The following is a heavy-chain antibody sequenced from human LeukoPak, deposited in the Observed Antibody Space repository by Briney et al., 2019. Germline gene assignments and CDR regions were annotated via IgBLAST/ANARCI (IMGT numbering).Heavy chain of an antibody. V-gene: IGHV3-21*01. J-gene: IGHJ4*02. D-gene: IGHD3-10*01. CDR3: ARVKELYYYGSGTQDY. CDR2: ISSSSSYI. Sequence: GGSLRLSCAASGFTFSSYSMNWVRQAPGKGLEWVSSISSSSSYIYYADSVKGRFTISRDNAKNSLYLQMNSLRAEDTAVYYCARVKELYYYGSGTQDYWGQGTLVTVSS. CDR1: GFTFSSYS.